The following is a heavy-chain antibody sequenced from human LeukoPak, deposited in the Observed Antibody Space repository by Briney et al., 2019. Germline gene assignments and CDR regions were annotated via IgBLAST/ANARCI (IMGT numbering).Heavy chain of an antibody. CDR2: IYYSGST. CDR3: ARVPARRVVTTPTYFDY. V-gene: IGHV4-39*07. J-gene: IGHJ4*02. D-gene: IGHD2-21*02. Sequence: SETLSLTCTVSGDSISGSSDYWGWIRQPPGKGLEWIGSIYYSGSTYYNPSLKSRVTISVDTSKNQFSLKLNSVTAADTAVYYCARVPARRVVTTPTYFDYWGQGTLVTVSS. CDR1: GDSISGSSDY.